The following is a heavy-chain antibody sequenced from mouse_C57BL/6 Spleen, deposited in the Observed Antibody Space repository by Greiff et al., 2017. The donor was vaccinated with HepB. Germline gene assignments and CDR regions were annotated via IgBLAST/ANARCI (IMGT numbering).Heavy chain of an antibody. J-gene: IGHJ4*01. CDR1: GYTFTDYN. CDR3: ARGGITTVVADYYAMDY. D-gene: IGHD1-1*01. CDR2: INPNNGGT. Sequence: VQLQQSGPELVKPGASVKIPCKASGYTFTDYNMDWVKQSHGKSLEWIGDINPNNGGTIYNQKFKGKATLTVDKSSSTAYMELRSLTSEDTAVYYCARGGITTVVADYYAMDYWGQGTSVTVSS. V-gene: IGHV1-18*01.